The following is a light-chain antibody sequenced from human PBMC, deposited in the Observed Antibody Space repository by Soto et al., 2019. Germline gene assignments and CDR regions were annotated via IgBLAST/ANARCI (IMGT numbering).Light chain of an antibody. CDR1: QGISNY. V-gene: IGKV1-17*03. Sequence: DIQVSQSPSALAASVGDRVSITCRASQGISNYLAWFQQKPGKVPKRLIYAASNLQSGVPSRFSGSGSGTEFTLTISSLQSEDFAVYYCQQYNNWPRTFGQGTKVDI. CDR2: AAS. CDR3: QQYNNWPRT. J-gene: IGKJ1*01.